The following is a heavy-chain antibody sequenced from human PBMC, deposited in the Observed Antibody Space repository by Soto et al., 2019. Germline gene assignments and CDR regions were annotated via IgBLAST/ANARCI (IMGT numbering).Heavy chain of an antibody. V-gene: IGHV3-23*01. CDR3: TKSPGTSCYGPVDY. D-gene: IGHD2-2*01. Sequence: GGSLRLSCAASCFTFSSYAMSWVRQAPGKGLEWVSVISDSGGTTYYADSVKGRFTISRDNSKNTLYLHMNSLRAEDTAIYYCTKSPGTSCYGPVDYWGQGTLVTVSS. CDR1: CFTFSSYA. CDR2: ISDSGGTT. J-gene: IGHJ4*02.